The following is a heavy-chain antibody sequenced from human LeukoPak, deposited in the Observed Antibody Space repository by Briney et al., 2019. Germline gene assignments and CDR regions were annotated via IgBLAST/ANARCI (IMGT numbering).Heavy chain of an antibody. Sequence: ASVKVSCKASGGTFSSYAISWVRQAPGQGLEWMGGIIPIFGTANYAQKFQGRVTITADESTSTAYMELSSLRSEDTAVYYCAREGGASSPPYYYYYMDVWGKGTTVTVSS. D-gene: IGHD6-6*01. CDR2: IIPIFGTA. V-gene: IGHV1-69*13. J-gene: IGHJ6*03. CDR1: GGTFSSYA. CDR3: AREGGASSPPYYYYYMDV.